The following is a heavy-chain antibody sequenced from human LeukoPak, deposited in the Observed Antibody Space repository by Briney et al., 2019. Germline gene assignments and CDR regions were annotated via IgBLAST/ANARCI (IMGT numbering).Heavy chain of an antibody. Sequence: ASVKVSCKASGYTFTGYYIHWVRQAPGQGLEWMGRINPNSGGRNYAQKFQGRLTMTRDTSISTAYMELSRLRSDDTAVYYCATRGADTFFDYWGQGTLVTVSS. CDR3: ATRGADTFFDY. CDR1: GYTFTGYY. J-gene: IGHJ4*02. D-gene: IGHD3-16*01. V-gene: IGHV1-2*06. CDR2: INPNSGGR.